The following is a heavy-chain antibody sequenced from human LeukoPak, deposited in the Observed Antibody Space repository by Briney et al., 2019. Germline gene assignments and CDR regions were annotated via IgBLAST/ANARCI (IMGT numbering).Heavy chain of an antibody. D-gene: IGHD2-21*02. V-gene: IGHV3-43*01. J-gene: IGHJ4*02. Sequence: GGSLRLSCATSGFNFDRYTIHWVRQAPGKGLEWVSLAGWAGGTTFYSDSVRGRFTISRDSGRKSVYLQMNSLRVEDTAVYYCVRGSLRLPRSTPDYWGQGTLVTVSS. CDR2: AGWAGGTT. CDR3: VRGSLRLPRSTPDY. CDR1: GFNFDRYT.